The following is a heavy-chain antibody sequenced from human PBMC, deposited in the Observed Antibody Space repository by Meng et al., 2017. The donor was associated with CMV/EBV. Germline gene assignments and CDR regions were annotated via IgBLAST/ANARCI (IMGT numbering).Heavy chain of an antibody. V-gene: IGHV4-30-4*08. CDR2: IHNRGST. J-gene: IGHJ4*02. Sequence: VGLHDAGQGLMKPPQTPSLTSTVTSNSISRGTNYCSWGRHTPGKGLEWIGYIHNRGSTYHIPSLESRPTISIDIPKNQFYLKVTSVTAADAAVYYCVTRVPNTRDYFAVFDFWGQGTLVTVSS. D-gene: IGHD4/OR15-4a*01. CDR3: VTRVPNTRDYFAVFDF. CDR1: SNSISRGTNY.